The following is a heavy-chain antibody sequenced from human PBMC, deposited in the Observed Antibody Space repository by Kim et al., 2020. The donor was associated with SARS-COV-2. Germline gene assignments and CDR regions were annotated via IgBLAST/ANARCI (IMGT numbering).Heavy chain of an antibody. D-gene: IGHD6-19*01. CDR1: GGSISSSNW. J-gene: IGHJ6*02. CDR3: ARDVYHSSGSTTLMDV. Sequence: SETLSLTCAVSGGSISSSNWWSWVRQPPGKGLEWIGEIYHSGSTNYNPSLKSRVTISVDKSKNQFSLKLSSVTAADTAVYYCARDVYHSSGSTTLMDVWGQGTTVTVSS. V-gene: IGHV4-4*02. CDR2: IYHSGST.